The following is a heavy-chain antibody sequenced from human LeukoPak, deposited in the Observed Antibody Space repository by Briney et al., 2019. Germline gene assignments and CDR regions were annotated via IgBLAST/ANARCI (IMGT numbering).Heavy chain of an antibody. D-gene: IGHD3-22*01. CDR1: GGSISSYY. V-gene: IGHV4-59*01. CDR3: ASNFYDSSGYYYEY. Sequence: SETLSPTCTVSGGSISSYYWSWIRQPPGKGLEWIGYIYYSGSTNYNPSLKSRVTISVDTSKNQFSLKLSSVTAADTAVYYCASNFYDSSGYYYEYWGQGTLVTVSS. J-gene: IGHJ4*02. CDR2: IYYSGST.